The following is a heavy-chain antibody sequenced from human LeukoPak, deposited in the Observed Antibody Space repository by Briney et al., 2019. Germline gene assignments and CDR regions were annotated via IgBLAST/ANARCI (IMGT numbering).Heavy chain of an antibody. CDR2: IYHSGST. D-gene: IGHD2-2*02. CDR3: ARLPSIVVVPAAIGDYYYYMDV. Sequence: SETLSLTCAVSGYSISSGYYWGWIRQPPGKGLEWIGSIYHSGSTYYNPSLKSRVTISVDTSKNQFSLKLSSVTAADTAVYYCARLPSIVVVPAAIGDYYYYMDVWGKGTTVTVSS. CDR1: GYSISSGYY. J-gene: IGHJ6*03. V-gene: IGHV4-38-2*01.